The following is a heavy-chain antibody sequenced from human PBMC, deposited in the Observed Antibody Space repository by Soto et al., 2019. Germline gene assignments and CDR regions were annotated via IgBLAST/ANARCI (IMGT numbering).Heavy chain of an antibody. CDR3: AKDFGYYDSKNYYYYYGMDV. V-gene: IGHV4-59*01. Sequence: SETLSLTCTVSGGSISSYYWSWIRQPPGKGLEWIGYIYYSGSTNYNPSLKSRVTISVDTSKNQFSLKLSSVTAADTAVYYCAKDFGYYDSKNYYYYYGMDVWGQGTTVTVSS. CDR2: IYYSGST. J-gene: IGHJ6*02. CDR1: GGSISSYY. D-gene: IGHD3-22*01.